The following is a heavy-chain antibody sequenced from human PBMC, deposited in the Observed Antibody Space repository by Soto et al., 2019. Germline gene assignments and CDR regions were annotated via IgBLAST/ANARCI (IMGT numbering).Heavy chain of an antibody. CDR2: ISGSGGST. J-gene: IGHJ4*02. CDR1: GFTFSSYA. D-gene: IGHD6-13*01. V-gene: IGHV3-23*01. Sequence: EVQLLESGGGLVQPGGSLRLSCAASGFTFSSYAMSWVRQAPGKGLEWVSAISGSGGSTYSADSVKCRFTISRDNSKNTLYLQMNSLRAEDTDVYYCAKDQRRSQQYYFDYWGQGTLVTVSS. CDR3: AKDQRRSQQYYFDY.